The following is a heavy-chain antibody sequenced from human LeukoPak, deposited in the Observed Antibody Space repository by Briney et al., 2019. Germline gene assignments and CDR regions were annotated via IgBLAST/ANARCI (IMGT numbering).Heavy chain of an antibody. CDR2: ITGSGDTT. D-gene: IGHD1-26*01. V-gene: IGHV3-23*01. J-gene: IGHJ6*02. Sequence: PGGSLRLSCAASGFTFTSYAMSWVRQAPGKGLEWVSAITGSGDTTYYAASVKGRFTISRDNSKNTLYLQMSSLRAEDTAIYYCARASGSYLVWGQGTTVTVSS. CDR1: GFTFTSYA. CDR3: ARASGSYLV.